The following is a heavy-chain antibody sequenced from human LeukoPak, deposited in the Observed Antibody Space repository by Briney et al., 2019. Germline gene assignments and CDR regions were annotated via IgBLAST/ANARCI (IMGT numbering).Heavy chain of an antibody. CDR2: INPNSGGT. CDR1: GYTFTGYF. CDR3: AKTERGSWSGYRLAH. V-gene: IGHV1-2*02. Sequence: ASVKVSCKASGYTFTGYFMHWVRQAPGQGLEWMGWINPNSGGTNYAQKFQGRVTMTRDTSISTAYMELSRLRSDDTAVYYCAKTERGSWSGYRLAHWGQGTLVTVSS. J-gene: IGHJ4*02. D-gene: IGHD3-3*01.